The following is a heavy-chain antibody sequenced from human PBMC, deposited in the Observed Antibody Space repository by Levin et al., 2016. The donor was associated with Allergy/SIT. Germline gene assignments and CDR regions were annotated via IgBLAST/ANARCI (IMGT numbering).Heavy chain of an antibody. CDR2: IYYSGST. J-gene: IGHJ5*02. CDR1: GGSISSSSYY. Sequence: SETLSLTCTVSGGSISSSSYYWGWIRQPPGKGLEWIGSIYYSGSTYYNPSLKSRVTISVDTSKNQFSLKLSSVTAADTAVYYCARHIYCSSTSCSYLTWFDPWGQGTLVTVSS. V-gene: IGHV4-39*01. D-gene: IGHD2-2*01. CDR3: ARHIYCSSTSCSYLTWFDP.